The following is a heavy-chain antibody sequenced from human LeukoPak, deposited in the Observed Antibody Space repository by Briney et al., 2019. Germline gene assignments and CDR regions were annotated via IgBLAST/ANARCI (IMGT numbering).Heavy chain of an antibody. CDR3: AKYGAVAGPNWFDP. CDR1: GFTFSSFP. CDR2: ISGSGGST. V-gene: IGHV3-23*01. Sequence: GGSLRLSCAASGFTFSSFPMSWVRQAPGKSLEWVTGISGSGGSTYYADSVKGRFTISRDNSKNTLYLQMNSLRAEDTAVYYCAKYGAVAGPNWFDPWGQGTLVTVSS. D-gene: IGHD6-19*01. J-gene: IGHJ5*02.